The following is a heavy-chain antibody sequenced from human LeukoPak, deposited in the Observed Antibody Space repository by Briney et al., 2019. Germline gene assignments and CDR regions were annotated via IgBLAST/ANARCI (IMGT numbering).Heavy chain of an antibody. V-gene: IGHV3-30*02. J-gene: IGHJ4*02. CDR3: ASQYSSSWYSLDY. D-gene: IGHD6-13*01. CDR2: IRYDGSNK. Sequence: GGSLRLSCAASGFTFSSYGMHWVRQAPGKGLEWVAFIRYDGSNKYYADSVKGRFTISRDNSKNTLYLQMNSLRAEDTAVYYCASQYSSSWYSLDYWGQGTLVTVSS. CDR1: GFTFSSYG.